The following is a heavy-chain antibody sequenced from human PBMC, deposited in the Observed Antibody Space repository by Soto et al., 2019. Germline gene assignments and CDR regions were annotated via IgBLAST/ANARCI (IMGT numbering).Heavy chain of an antibody. V-gene: IGHV1-69*13. CDR3: ARGGTVTTPGFYYYYGMDV. D-gene: IGHD4-4*01. CDR2: IIPIFGTA. J-gene: IGHJ6*02. Sequence: SVDVSCKDSVSTFLTYPISWLLQPPVQGLHGMDWIIPIFGTANYAQKFQGRVTITAEESTSTAYMELSSLRSEDTAVYYCARGGTVTTPGFYYYYGMDVWGQGTTVSVSS. CDR1: VSTFLTYP.